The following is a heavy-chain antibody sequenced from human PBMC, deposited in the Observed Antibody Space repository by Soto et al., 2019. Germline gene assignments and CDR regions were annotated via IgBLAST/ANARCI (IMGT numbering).Heavy chain of an antibody. D-gene: IGHD3-9*01. CDR3: ARGNVLRYFDWLLSSPNWFDP. V-gene: IGHV4-59*01. J-gene: IGHJ5*02. Sequence: PSETLCLTCTVSGGSISSYYWSWIRQPPGKGLEWIGYIYYSGSTNYNPSLKSRVTISVDTSKNQFSLKLSSVTAADTAVYYCARGNVLRYFDWLLSSPNWFDPWGQGTLVTVSS. CDR1: GGSISSYY. CDR2: IYYSGST.